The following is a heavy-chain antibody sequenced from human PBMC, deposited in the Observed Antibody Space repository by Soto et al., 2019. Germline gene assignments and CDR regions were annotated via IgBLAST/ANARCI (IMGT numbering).Heavy chain of an antibody. J-gene: IGHJ4*02. CDR1: GGSISSYY. CDR3: AKHWTGLDY. Sequence: SSETLFLTCTVSGGSISSYYWRKTRQPPRKRLEYIGYIHYSGSTNNKPSHRSRITITVDTSKNQIALKQSSVTATDTAVYYCAKHWTGLDYWGQGTLVTVSS. V-gene: IGHV4-59*08. D-gene: IGHD2-8*02. CDR2: IHYSGST.